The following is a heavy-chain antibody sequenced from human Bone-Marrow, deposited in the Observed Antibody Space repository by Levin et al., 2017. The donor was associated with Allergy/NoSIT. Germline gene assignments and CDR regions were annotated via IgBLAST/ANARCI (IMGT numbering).Heavy chain of an antibody. Sequence: ESLKISCTVSDGSISSYYWNWVRQPPGKGLEWIGYVYYSGSTNYNPSLKSRVIISLDTSKNQFSLRLSSVTAADTAVYYCARGGEVVTDMGRAYSHYYYMDVWGKGTTVTASS. V-gene: IGHV4-59*01. CDR1: DGSISSYY. J-gene: IGHJ6*03. CDR3: ARGGEVVTDMGRAYSHYYYMDV. CDR2: VYYSGST. D-gene: IGHD2-21*02.